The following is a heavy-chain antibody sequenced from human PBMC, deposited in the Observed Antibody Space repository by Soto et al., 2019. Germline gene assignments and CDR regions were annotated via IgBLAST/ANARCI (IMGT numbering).Heavy chain of an antibody. D-gene: IGHD2-21*01. V-gene: IGHV3-53*01. CDR1: GFSVGGNY. J-gene: IGHJ4*02. CDR3: ARGPNSDC. CDR2: IYSGGNP. Sequence: EERLVQSGGGLVQPGGSLRLSCAASGFSVGGNYIAWVRQAPGKGLELVSLIYSGGNPFYADSMKGRFTLSRDNSNNMLYLQMDSLRDEDTAVYYCARGPNSDCWGQGTLVIVSS.